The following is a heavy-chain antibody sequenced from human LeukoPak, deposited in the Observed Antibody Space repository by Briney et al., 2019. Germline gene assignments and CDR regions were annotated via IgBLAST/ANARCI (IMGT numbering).Heavy chain of an antibody. J-gene: IGHJ4*02. D-gene: IGHD1-14*01. CDR1: GYTFSNYW. CDR2: INSDGSGP. V-gene: IGHV3-74*01. CDR3: ARDVYGLGDY. Sequence: GGSLRLSCVASGYTFSNYWMHWVRQAPEKGLMWVSKINSDGSGPDYADSVKGRFTISRDNAKNTLYLQMNSLRAEDTAVYYCARDVYGLGDYWGQGTLVTVSS.